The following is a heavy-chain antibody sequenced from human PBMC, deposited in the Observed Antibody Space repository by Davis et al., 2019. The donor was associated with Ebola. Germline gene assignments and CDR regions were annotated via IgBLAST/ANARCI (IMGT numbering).Heavy chain of an antibody. CDR3: AKDRESRAFDY. D-gene: IGHD1-26*01. V-gene: IGHV3-23*01. CDR1: GFTFSSYA. J-gene: IGHJ4*02. CDR2: ISGSGGST. Sequence: GESLKISCAASGFTFSSYAMSWVRQAPGKGLEWVSAISGSGGSTYYADSVKGRFTISRDNSKNTLYLQMNSLRAEDTAVYYCAKDRESRAFDYWGQGTLVTVSS.